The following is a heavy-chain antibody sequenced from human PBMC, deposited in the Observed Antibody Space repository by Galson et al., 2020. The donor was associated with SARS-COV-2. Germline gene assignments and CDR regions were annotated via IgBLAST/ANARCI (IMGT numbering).Heavy chain of an antibody. J-gene: IGHJ4*02. Sequence: KIGESLKISCKGSGDSFTSKWIGWVRQMPGKGLEWMGIIYPDDSDTRYSPSFQGHVTISADRSINTAYLQWNNLRASDTAMYYCARSMTSSVHDIWFDFWGQGTLVTVSS. D-gene: IGHD3-22*01. V-gene: IGHV5-51*01. CDR1: GDSFTSKW. CDR3: ARSMTSSVHDIWFDF. CDR2: IYPDDSDT.